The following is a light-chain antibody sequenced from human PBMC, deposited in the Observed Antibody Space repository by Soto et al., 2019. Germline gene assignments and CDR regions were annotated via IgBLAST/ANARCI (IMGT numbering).Light chain of an antibody. CDR3: QQYNNWPRT. CDR1: QSVSSY. CDR2: DAS. J-gene: IGKJ1*01. V-gene: IGKV3-11*01. Sequence: EIVLTQSPATLSLSPGEIATLYFSASQSVSSYLAWYQQKPGQAPRLLIYDASNRATGIPARFSGSGSGTDFTLTISSLEPEDFAVYYCQQYNNWPRTFGQGTKVDIK.